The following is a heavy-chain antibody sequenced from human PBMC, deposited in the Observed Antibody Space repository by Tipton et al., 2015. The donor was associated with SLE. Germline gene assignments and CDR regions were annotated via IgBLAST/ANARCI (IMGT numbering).Heavy chain of an antibody. V-gene: IGHV4-38-2*02. Sequence: TLSLTCSVSGYSISSGYYWGWIRQPPGKGLEWIGEINHSGSTNYNPSLKSRVTISVDTSKNQFSLKLSSVTAADTAVYYCARVPPWIAIAFAIWGQGTMVTVSS. CDR1: GYSISSGYY. CDR3: ARVPPWIAIAFAI. CDR2: INHSGST. D-gene: IGHD5-12*01. J-gene: IGHJ3*02.